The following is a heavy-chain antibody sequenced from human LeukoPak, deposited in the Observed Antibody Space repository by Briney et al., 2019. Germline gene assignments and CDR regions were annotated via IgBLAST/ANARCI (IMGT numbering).Heavy chain of an antibody. CDR1: GYTFTGYY. J-gene: IGHJ4*02. CDR3: ARPGGSGYYPYYFDY. CDR2: INPNSGGT. V-gene: IGHV1-2*02. Sequence: ASVKVSCKASGYTFTGYYMHWVRQAPGQGLEWMGWINPNSGGTNYAQKLQGRVTMTRDTSISTAYMELSRLRSDDTAVYYCARPGGSGYYPYYFDYWGQGTLVTVSS. D-gene: IGHD3-3*01.